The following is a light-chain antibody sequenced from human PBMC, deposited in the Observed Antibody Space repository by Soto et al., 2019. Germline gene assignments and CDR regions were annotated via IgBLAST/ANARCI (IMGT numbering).Light chain of an antibody. V-gene: IGKV4-1*01. J-gene: IGKJ3*01. CDR3: QQYHTTPFT. CDR2: WAS. CDR1: RDILYKSKNKNY. Sequence: MARFSASVGLSLGESGTVDWRSGRDILYKSKNKNYLAWYQQKPGQPPKLLIYWASTRESGVPDRFSGSGSGTDFTLTINGLQAEDVAVHFCQQYHTTPFTFGPGTKVDIK.